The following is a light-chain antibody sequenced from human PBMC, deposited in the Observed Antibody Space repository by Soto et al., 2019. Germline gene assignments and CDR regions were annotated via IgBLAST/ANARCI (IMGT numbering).Light chain of an antibody. CDR1: SGSVSTSYY. V-gene: IGLV8-61*01. J-gene: IGLJ3*02. CDR2: STN. Sequence: QTVVTQEPSFSVSPGLTVTLTCGLSSGSVSTSYYPSWYQQTPGQAPRTLIYSTNNRSSGVHDRFSGSILGNRAALTITGAQTDDESDYYCALYMGSGIWVFGGGTKVTVL. CDR3: ALYMGSGIWV.